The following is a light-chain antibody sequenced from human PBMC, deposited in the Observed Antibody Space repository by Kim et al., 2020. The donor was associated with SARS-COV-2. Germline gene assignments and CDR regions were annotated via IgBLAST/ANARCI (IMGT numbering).Light chain of an antibody. Sequence: LSAYVGDRVTITWRASQSITSWLAWYQQKPGKATELLIYDASSLESAVPSRFSGSGSGTEFTLTISSLQPDDFATYYCQQYKTYSFGQGTKVDIK. CDR3: QQYKTYS. CDR2: DAS. V-gene: IGKV1-5*01. CDR1: QSITSW. J-gene: IGKJ1*01.